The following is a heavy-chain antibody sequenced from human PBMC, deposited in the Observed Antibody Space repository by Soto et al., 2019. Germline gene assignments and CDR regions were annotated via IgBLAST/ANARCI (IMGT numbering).Heavy chain of an antibody. CDR3: ARDRGAASDIRYYYYGIDV. D-gene: IGHD3-10*01. CDR1: GFIFDIYS. V-gene: IGHV3-21*01. J-gene: IGHJ6*02. Sequence: EVQLVESGGGLVKPGGSLRLSCAASGFIFDIYSMTWVRQAPGKGLEWVSSISSSSSYIYYADSVKGRFTISRDNAEKSLYLQMSSPRADDTAVYYCARDRGAASDIRYYYYGIDVWGQGTTVTVSS. CDR2: ISSSSSYI.